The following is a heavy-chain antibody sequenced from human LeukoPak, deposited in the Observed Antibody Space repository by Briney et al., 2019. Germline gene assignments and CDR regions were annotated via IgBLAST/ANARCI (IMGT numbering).Heavy chain of an antibody. CDR3: ASKMATPDPDY. V-gene: IGHV3-30*02. D-gene: IGHD5-24*01. CDR1: EFTFSGYA. Sequence: PGESLRLSCAASEFTFSGYAIHWVRQAPGKGQEWVAVVWYDGSKQYYADSVKGRFTISGDSSKNTLFLQMNSLRAEDTAVYYCASKMATPDPDYWGQGTLVTVSS. CDR2: VWYDGSKQ. J-gene: IGHJ4*02.